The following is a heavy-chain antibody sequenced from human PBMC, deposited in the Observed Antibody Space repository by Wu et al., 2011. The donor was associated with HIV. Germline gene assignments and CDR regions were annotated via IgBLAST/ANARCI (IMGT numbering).Heavy chain of an antibody. D-gene: IGHD4-11*01. V-gene: IGHV1-69*14. CDR3: ARGSTSRTYGTTPDYYYYYMDV. CDR2: IIPIFGTV. CDR1: GDILTNYG. J-gene: IGHJ6*03. Sequence: QVQLVQSGAEVKKPGSSVKVSCKTSGDILTNYGLNWVRQAPGQGLEWMGGIIPIFGTVNYAQKFQGRVTITADKSTSTAYMELSSLRSEDTAVYYCARGSTSRTYGTTPDYYYYYMDVWGKGTTVTVSS.